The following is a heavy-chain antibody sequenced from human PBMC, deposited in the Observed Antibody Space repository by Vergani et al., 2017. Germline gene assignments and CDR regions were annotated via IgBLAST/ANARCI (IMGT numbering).Heavy chain of an antibody. J-gene: IGHJ5*01. Sequence: QVQLVESEGGEVQPGRSLTLSCVASGFTFSSHGMHWVRQAPGKGLEWVAVIWYDGSNKYYGDSVKGRFTISRDNSKNTLYLQMNSLRVEDTAVYYCARWGNEKRLDSWGQGTLVTVSS. CDR3: ARWGNEKRLDS. CDR1: GFTFSSHG. CDR2: IWYDGSNK. V-gene: IGHV3-33*01. D-gene: IGHD1-1*01.